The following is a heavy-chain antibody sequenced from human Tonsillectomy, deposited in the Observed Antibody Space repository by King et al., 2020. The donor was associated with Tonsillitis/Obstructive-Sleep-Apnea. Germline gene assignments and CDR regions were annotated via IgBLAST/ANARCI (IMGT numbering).Heavy chain of an antibody. V-gene: IGHV4-34*01. Sequence: VQLQQWGAGLLKPSETLSLTCAVYGGSFSGYFWSWIRQPPGKGLEWIGEINHSGFTNYNPSLKSRVTISLDTYKNQFSLNLSSVTAADTDGYYCAREYFYHSSGYYVYWGQGTLVTVSS. D-gene: IGHD3-22*01. J-gene: IGHJ4*02. CDR1: GGSFSGYF. CDR3: AREYFYHSSGYYVY. CDR2: INHSGFT.